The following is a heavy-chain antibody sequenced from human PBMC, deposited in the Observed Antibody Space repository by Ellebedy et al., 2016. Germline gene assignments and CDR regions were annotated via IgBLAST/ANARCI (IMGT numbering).Heavy chain of an antibody. CDR1: GYTFTSYY. J-gene: IGHJ4*02. CDR2: INPSGGST. D-gene: IGHD3-22*01. V-gene: IGHV1-46*01. CDR3: ARANYDSSGYYLPFDY. Sequence: ASVKVSXKASGYTFTSYYMHWVRQAPGQGLEWMGIINPSGGSTSYAQKFQGRVTMTRDTSTSTVYMELSSLRSEDTAVYYCARANYDSSGYYLPFDYWGQGTLVTVSS.